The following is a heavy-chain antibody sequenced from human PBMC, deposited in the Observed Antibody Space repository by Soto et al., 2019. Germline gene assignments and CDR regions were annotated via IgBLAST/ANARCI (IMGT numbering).Heavy chain of an antibody. V-gene: IGHV3-23*01. Sequence: GGSLRLSCAASGFTFSTYAMAWVRQAPGKGLEWVSAISGTTDNTYYADSVKGRFTISRDNSKNTLYLQMNSLRAEDTALYYCAKSLRGVIIDFDSWGQGALVTVSS. D-gene: IGHD3-10*01. CDR2: ISGTTDNT. CDR3: AKSLRGVIIDFDS. CDR1: GFTFSTYA. J-gene: IGHJ4*02.